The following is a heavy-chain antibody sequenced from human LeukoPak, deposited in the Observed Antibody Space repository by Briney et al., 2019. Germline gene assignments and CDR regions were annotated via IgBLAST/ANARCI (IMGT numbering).Heavy chain of an antibody. J-gene: IGHJ3*02. D-gene: IGHD2-2*01. Sequence: PSQTLSLTCTVSGGSISSGDYYWSWIRQPPGKGLEWIGYIYYSGSTYYNPSLKSRVTISVDTSKNQFSLKLSSVTAADTAVYYCARFGLSLVVPAAIYGLGAFDIWGQGTMVTVSS. CDR3: ARFGLSLVVPAAIYGLGAFDI. CDR1: GGSISSGDYY. CDR2: IYYSGST. V-gene: IGHV4-30-4*08.